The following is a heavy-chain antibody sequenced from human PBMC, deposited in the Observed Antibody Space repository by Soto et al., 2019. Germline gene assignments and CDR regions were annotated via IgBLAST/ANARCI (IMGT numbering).Heavy chain of an antibody. CDR2: IYYSGST. Sequence: QVQLQESGPGLVKPSETLSLTCTVSGGAVSSGSYYWSWIRQPPGQVLEWIGYIYYSGSTNYKPSIKSLVTISVNTSKNHFSMKLSTVNAADTAVYYCAIGSSYSNRWYGVFWFDPCGQGPLVTVSS. V-gene: IGHV4-61*01. CDR3: AIGSSYSNRWYGVFWFDP. D-gene: IGHD6-13*01. CDR1: GGAVSSGSYY. J-gene: IGHJ5*02.